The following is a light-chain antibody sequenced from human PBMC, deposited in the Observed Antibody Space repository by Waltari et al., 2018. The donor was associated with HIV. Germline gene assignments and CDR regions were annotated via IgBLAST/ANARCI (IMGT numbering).Light chain of an antibody. J-gene: IGLJ3*02. V-gene: IGLV1-40*01. CDR1: SSNLGTNYD. Sequence: QSVLTQPPSVSGAPGQNVTVSCPGSSSNLGTNYDVHWYQFLPGEVPKLLIYGNTIRPAGVPGRVSGSSSGTSASLAITGLQPADEADYYCQSYDNTVNGWVFGGGTRVTV. CDR3: QSYDNTVNGWV. CDR2: GNT.